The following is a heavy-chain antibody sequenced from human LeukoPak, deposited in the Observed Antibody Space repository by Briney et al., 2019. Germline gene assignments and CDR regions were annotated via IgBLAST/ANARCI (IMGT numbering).Heavy chain of an antibody. CDR2: LNPNSGDT. CDR1: GYTFTDYY. Sequence: ASVKVSCKASGYTFTDYYMHWVRQAPGQGLEWMGWLNPNSGDTNYAQKFQGRVTMTRDTSISTAYMELSRLRSDDTAVYYCARATDISSWYLAYWGQGTLVTVSS. V-gene: IGHV1-2*02. J-gene: IGHJ4*02. CDR3: ARATDISSWYLAY. D-gene: IGHD6-13*01.